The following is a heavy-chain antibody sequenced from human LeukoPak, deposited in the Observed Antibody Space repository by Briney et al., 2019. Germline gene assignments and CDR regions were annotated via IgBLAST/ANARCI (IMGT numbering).Heavy chain of an antibody. J-gene: IGHJ4*02. CDR2: ISSSGSTI. Sequence: GGSLRLSCAASGFTFSDYYMSWIRQAPGKGLEWVAYISSSGSTIYYADSVKGRFTISRDNAKNSLYLQMNSLRAEDTAVYYCARETYYYDTTYYYIKYFDYWGQGTLVTVSS. D-gene: IGHD3-22*01. CDR3: ARETYYYDTTYYYIKYFDY. CDR1: GFTFSDYY. V-gene: IGHV3-11*01.